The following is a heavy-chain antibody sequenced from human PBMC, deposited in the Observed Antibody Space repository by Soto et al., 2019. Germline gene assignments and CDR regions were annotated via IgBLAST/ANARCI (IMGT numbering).Heavy chain of an antibody. V-gene: IGHV4-59*08. CDR2: IYYSGST. CDR1: GGSISSYY. J-gene: IGHJ5*02. Sequence: PSETLSLTCTVSGGSISSYYWSWIRQPPGKGLEWIGYIYYSGSTNYNPSLKSRVTISVDTSKNQFSLKLSSVTAADTAVYYCARQEQLVRTGWFDHWGQGTLVTVSS. D-gene: IGHD6-6*01. CDR3: ARQEQLVRTGWFDH.